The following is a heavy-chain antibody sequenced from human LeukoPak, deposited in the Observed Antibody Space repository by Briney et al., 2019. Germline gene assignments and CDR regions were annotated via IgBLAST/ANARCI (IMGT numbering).Heavy chain of an antibody. V-gene: IGHV1-18*01. CDR3: ARDSWGSYPGGFDP. CDR1: GYTFTSYG. CDR2: ISAYNGNT. J-gene: IGHJ5*02. Sequence: ASVKVSCKASGYTFTSYGISWVRQAPGQGLEWMGWISAYNGNTNYAQKLQGRVTMTTDTSTSTAYMELRSLRSDDTAVYYCARDSWGSYPGGFDPWGQGTLVTVSS. D-gene: IGHD3-16*02.